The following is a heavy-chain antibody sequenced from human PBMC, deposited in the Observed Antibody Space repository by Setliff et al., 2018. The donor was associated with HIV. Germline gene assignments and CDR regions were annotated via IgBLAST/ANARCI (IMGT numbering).Heavy chain of an antibody. CDR1: GFAFSGHQ. CDR3: ARDNLYYNLYDGSPVYGMDV. J-gene: IGHJ6*02. CDR2: IKQDGSDK. Sequence: PGGSLRLSCAASGFAFSGHQMSWVRQAPGKGLEWVAKIKQDGSDKYYVDSVKGRFTISRDNAKNSLYLQMNSLRAEDTAMYYCARDNLYYNLYDGSPVYGMDVWGQGTTVTVSS. D-gene: IGHD3-3*01. V-gene: IGHV3-7*01.